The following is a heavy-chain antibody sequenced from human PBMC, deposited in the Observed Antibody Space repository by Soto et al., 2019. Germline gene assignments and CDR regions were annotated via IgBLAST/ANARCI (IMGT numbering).Heavy chain of an antibody. Sequence: PGGSLRLSCAASEFTFSTSGMHWVRQAPGNGLEWVAGISFDGTNIFYADSVKGRFTISRDNSQNTLYLQMNGLRAEDTAMYYCAKDINLPYFDWSLPDYWGQGTLVTVSS. J-gene: IGHJ4*02. D-gene: IGHD3-9*01. CDR2: ISFDGTNI. CDR3: AKDINLPYFDWSLPDY. V-gene: IGHV3-30*18. CDR1: EFTFSTSG.